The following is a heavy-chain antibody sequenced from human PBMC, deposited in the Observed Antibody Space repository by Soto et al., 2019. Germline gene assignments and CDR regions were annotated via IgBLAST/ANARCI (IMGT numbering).Heavy chain of an antibody. J-gene: IGHJ3*02. Sequence: GGSLRLSCTASGFIVSDTYVNWVRQAPGKGLEWVSVISHRGDTHYADSVRGRFSLSRDISDNTLHLQMNNLRVEDTAVYYCAREPRYCRGGSCSITGDAYDIWGQGTMVTVSS. CDR2: ISHRGDT. D-gene: IGHD2-15*01. V-gene: IGHV3-66*01. CDR1: GFIVSDTY. CDR3: AREPRYCRGGSCSITGDAYDI.